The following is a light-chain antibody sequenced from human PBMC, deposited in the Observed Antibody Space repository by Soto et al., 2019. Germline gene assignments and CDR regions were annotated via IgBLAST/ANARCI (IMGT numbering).Light chain of an antibody. Sequence: DIVMTQSPDSLAVSLGERATINCKSSQSVVYSSNNKNYSAWYQQKPGQPPKLLIYWASTRESGIPDRFSGSGSGTDFTLTISSLQAADVAVYYCQQYYSSPFTFGPGTKVDF. CDR1: QSVVYSSNNKNY. CDR3: QQYYSSPFT. CDR2: WAS. J-gene: IGKJ3*01. V-gene: IGKV4-1*01.